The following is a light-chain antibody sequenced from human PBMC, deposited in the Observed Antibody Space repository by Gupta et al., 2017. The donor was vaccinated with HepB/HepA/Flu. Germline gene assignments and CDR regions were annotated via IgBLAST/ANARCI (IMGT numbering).Light chain of an antibody. V-gene: IGLV3-1*01. CDR2: QNS. Sequence: SYELTQPPSVSVSPGQTASITCSGDKLGDKYACWYQQRPGQSPVLVIYQNSKRPSGIPERFSGSNSGNTATLTISGTQAIDEADYYCQAEYSSTVVFGGGTKLTVL. J-gene: IGLJ2*01. CDR1: KLGDKY. CDR3: QAEYSSTVV.